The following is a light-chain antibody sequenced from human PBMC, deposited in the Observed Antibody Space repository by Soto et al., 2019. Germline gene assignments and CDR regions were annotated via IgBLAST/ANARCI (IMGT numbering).Light chain of an antibody. Sequence: EIVMTQSPDTLSVSPGERATLSCRASQSISSNLAWYLQKVGQAPRLLIYGASTRAPGISARFSGSGSGTEFTLTISSLQSEDFAVYYCQRYGSSPTITFGQGTRLEIK. J-gene: IGKJ5*01. CDR3: QRYGSSPTIT. CDR1: QSISSN. V-gene: IGKV3-15*01. CDR2: GAS.